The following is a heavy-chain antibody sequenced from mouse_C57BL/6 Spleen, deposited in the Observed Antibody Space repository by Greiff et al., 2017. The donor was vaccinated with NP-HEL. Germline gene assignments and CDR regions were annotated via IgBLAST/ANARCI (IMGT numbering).Heavy chain of an antibody. J-gene: IGHJ3*01. CDR1: GYTFTSYW. CDR3: ARLGPYQPRGSY. CDR2: IHPSDSET. Sequence: QVQLQQPGAELVRPGSSVKLSCKASGYTFTSYWMDWVKQRPGQGLEWIGNIHPSDSETHYNQKFKDKATLTVDKSSSTAYMQLSSLTSEDSAVYYCARLGPYQPRGSYWGQGTLVTVSA. D-gene: IGHD5-1-1*01. V-gene: IGHV1-61*01.